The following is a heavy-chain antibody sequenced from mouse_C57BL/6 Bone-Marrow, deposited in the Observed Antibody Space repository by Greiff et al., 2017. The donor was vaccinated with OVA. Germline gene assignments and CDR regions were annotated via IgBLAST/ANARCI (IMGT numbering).Heavy chain of an antibody. CDR3: AKGWLLEKSLVAY. D-gene: IGHD2-3*01. J-gene: IGHJ3*01. Sequence: VQLVESGPGLVQPSQSLSITCTVSGFSLTSYGVHWVRQSPGKGLEWLGVIWRGGSTDYNAAFMSRLSITKDNSKSQVFFKMNSLQADDTAIYYCAKGWLLEKSLVAYWGQGTLVTVSA. CDR2: IWRGGST. V-gene: IGHV2-5*01. CDR1: GFSLTSYG.